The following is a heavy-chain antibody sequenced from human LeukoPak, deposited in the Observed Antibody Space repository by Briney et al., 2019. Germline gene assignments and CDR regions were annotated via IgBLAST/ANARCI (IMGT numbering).Heavy chain of an antibody. CDR2: IYSGGST. V-gene: IGHV3-66*01. J-gene: IGHJ4*02. CDR1: GFTASSNY. CDR3: ARDKIVGATYFDY. Sequence: PGGSLRLSCAASGFTASSNYMSWVRQAPGKGLEWVSVIYSGGSTYYADSVKGRFTISRDNSKNTLYLQMNSLRAEDTAVYYCARDKIVGATYFDYWGQGTLVTVSS. D-gene: IGHD1-26*01.